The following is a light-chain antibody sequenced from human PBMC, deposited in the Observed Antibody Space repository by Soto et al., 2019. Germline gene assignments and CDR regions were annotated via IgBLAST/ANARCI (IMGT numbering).Light chain of an antibody. CDR2: GAS. J-gene: IGKJ3*01. CDR1: QSVSSSY. CDR3: QQYGSSPLFT. V-gene: IGKV3-20*01. Sequence: EIVLTQSPGTLSLSPGERATLSCRASQSVSSSYLAWYQQKPGQAPRLLIYGASSRATGIPDRFSGSGSGTDFTLTISGLEPEDFAVYYSQQYGSSPLFTFGPGTKVDIK.